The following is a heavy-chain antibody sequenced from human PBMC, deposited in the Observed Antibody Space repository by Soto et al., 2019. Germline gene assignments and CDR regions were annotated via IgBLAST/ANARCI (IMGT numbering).Heavy chain of an antibody. CDR1: GFTFGDYA. Sequence: GGSLRLSCTASGFTFGDYAMSWFRQAPGKGLEWVGFIRSKAYGGTTEYAASVKGRFTISRDDSKSIAYLQMNSLKTEDTAVYYCTRDGPICSSTSCHRSDYYYYMDVWGKGTTVTVSS. CDR3: TRDGPICSSTSCHRSDYYYYMDV. J-gene: IGHJ6*03. D-gene: IGHD2-2*01. CDR2: IRSKAYGGTT. V-gene: IGHV3-49*03.